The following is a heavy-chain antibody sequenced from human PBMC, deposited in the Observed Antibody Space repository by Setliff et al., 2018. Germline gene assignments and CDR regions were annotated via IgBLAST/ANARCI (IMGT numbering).Heavy chain of an antibody. CDR1: GFTVSTFS. V-gene: IGHV3-21*06. J-gene: IGHJ4*02. CDR3: ARFACNGGSCYLSASDH. CDR2: ISSRSTYI. Sequence: LRLSCAASGFTVSTFSMHWVRQAPGKGLEWVSSISSRSTYIYYADSVKGRFTISRDNANNSLYLQMNSLRAEDTAMYYCARFACNGGSCYLSASDHWGQGALVTVSS. D-gene: IGHD2-15*01.